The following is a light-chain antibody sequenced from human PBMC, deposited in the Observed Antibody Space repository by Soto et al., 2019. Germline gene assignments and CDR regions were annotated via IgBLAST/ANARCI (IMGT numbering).Light chain of an antibody. CDR1: QRITT. Sequence: EVVMTQSPATLSLSPGERATLSCRASQRITTVAWYQQKPGQAPRLLIYGASTRATGIPARFSGSGSGTEFTLTISSLQSEDFAVYYCQQYSNWPSWTFGQGTKVDIK. V-gene: IGKV3-15*01. CDR2: GAS. CDR3: QQYSNWPSWT. J-gene: IGKJ1*01.